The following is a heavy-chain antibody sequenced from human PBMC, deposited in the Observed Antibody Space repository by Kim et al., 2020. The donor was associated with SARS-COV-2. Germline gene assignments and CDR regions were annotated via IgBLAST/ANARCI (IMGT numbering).Heavy chain of an antibody. CDR2: ITSTSTTI. V-gene: IGHV3-48*02. J-gene: IGHJ4*01. CDR3: ARERADSNTYYYIDY. CDR1: GFTFSSSS. D-gene: IGHD4-4*01. Sequence: GGSLRLSCAASGFTFSSSSMNWVRQAPGKGLEWVSYITSTSTTIYYADSVKGRFTISRDNAKNSLYLQMNSLRDEDTAVYYCARERADSNTYYYIDYWG.